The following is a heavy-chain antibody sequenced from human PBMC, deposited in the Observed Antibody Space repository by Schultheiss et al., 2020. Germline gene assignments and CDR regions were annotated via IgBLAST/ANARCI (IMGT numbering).Heavy chain of an antibody. J-gene: IGHJ6*02. Sequence: SETLSLTCAVSGGSISSGGYSWSWIRQPPGKGLEWIGYIYHSGSTYYNPSLKSRVTISVDTSKNQFSLKLSSVTAADTAVYYCASQYSSSRRDYYYYGMDVWGQGTTVTVSS. CDR3: ASQYSSSRRDYYYYGMDV. CDR1: GGSISSGGYS. CDR2: IYHSGST. V-gene: IGHV4-30-2*03. D-gene: IGHD6-13*01.